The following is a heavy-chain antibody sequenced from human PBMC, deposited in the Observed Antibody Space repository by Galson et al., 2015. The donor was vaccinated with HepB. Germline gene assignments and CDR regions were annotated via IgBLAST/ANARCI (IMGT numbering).Heavy chain of an antibody. J-gene: IGHJ3*02. D-gene: IGHD6-13*01. CDR1: GDSVSSNSAV. Sequence: CAISGDSVSSNSAVWSWIRQSPSRGLEGLGRTYYRTNWYKDDAVSVKGRITINPDTSKNQLSLHLNSVTPDDTAVYYCARGIAAAGHALDIWGQGTMVTVSS. CDR2: TYYRTNWYK. CDR3: ARGIAAAGHALDI. V-gene: IGHV6-1*01.